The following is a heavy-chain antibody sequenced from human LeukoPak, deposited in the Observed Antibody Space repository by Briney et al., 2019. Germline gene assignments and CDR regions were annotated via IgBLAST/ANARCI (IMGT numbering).Heavy chain of an antibody. V-gene: IGHV1-69*05. CDR2: IIPIFGTA. CDR1: GGTFSSYA. D-gene: IGHD6-6*01. CDR3: ASVSSSSSGLYYYYMDV. J-gene: IGHJ6*03. Sequence: SVRVSCKASGGTFSSYAISWVRQAPGQGLEWMGGIIPIFGTANYAQKFQGRVTITTDESTSTAYMELSSLRSEDTAVYYCASVSSSSSGLYYYYMDVWGKGTTVTVSS.